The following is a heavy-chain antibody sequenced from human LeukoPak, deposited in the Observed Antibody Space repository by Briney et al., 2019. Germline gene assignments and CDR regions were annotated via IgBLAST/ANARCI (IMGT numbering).Heavy chain of an antibody. D-gene: IGHD5-12*01. CDR2: MNPNSGNT. CDR1: GYTFTSYD. CDR3: AKAGIVATMNADWFDP. J-gene: IGHJ5*02. Sequence: GASVKVSCKASGYTFTSYDINWVRQATGQGLEWMGWMNPNSGNTGYAQKFRGRVTMTRDTSISTAYMELSSLRSEDTAVYYCAKAGIVATMNADWFDPWGQRTLVTVSS. V-gene: IGHV1-8*01.